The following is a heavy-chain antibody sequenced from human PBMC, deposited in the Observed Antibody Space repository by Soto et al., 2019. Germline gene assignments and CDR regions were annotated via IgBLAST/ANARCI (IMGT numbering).Heavy chain of an antibody. CDR3: ARLQLLWFGELFRLFDP. CDR2: IYYSGST. J-gene: IGHJ5*02. V-gene: IGHV4-39*01. CDR1: GGSISSSSYY. D-gene: IGHD3-10*01. Sequence: PSETLSLTCTVSGGSISSSSYYWGWIRQPPGKGLEWIGSIYYSGSTYYNPSLKSRVTISVDTSKNQFSLKLSSVTAADTAVYYCARLQLLWFGELFRLFDPWGQGSLVTVSS.